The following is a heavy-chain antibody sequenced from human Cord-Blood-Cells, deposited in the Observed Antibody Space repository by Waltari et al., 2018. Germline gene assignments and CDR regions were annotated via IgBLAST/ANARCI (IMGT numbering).Heavy chain of an antibody. CDR2: INHSGST. D-gene: IGHD1-20*01. V-gene: IGHV4-34*01. CDR1: GGSFSGYY. J-gene: IGHJ4*02. CDR3: ARGLYNWNDAPFDY. Sequence: QVQLQQWGAGLLKPSETLSLTCAVYGGSFSGYYWSWISQPPWKGLEWIGEINHSGSTNYNPSLKSRVTISVDTSKNQFSLKLSSVTAADTAVYYCARGLYNWNDAPFDYWGQGTLVTVSS.